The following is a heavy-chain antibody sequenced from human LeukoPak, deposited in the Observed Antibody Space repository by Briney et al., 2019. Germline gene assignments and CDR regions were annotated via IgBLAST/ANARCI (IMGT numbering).Heavy chain of an antibody. V-gene: IGHV3-30-3*01. Sequence: GGSLRLSCAASEFSFSSYGMHWVRQAPGKGLEWVVVTSHDGNKKYYADSVKGRFTVSRDNSKNTLFLQLNSLRPEDTAIYYCARDADFFDSSGFYSLIDYWGQGTLVTVSS. CDR1: EFSFSSYG. D-gene: IGHD3-22*01. J-gene: IGHJ4*02. CDR3: ARDADFFDSSGFYSLIDY. CDR2: TSHDGNKK.